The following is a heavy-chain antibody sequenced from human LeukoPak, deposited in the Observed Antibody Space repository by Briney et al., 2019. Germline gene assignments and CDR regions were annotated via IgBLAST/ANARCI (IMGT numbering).Heavy chain of an antibody. CDR3: ARDPYYYGSGGALVDP. D-gene: IGHD3-10*01. Sequence: GGTLRLSCAASGFTFSSYAMNWVRQAPGKGLEWVSYISSSSSTIYYADSVKGRFTISRDNAKNSLYLQMNSLRAEDTAVYYCARDPYYYGSGGALVDPWGQGTLVTVSS. CDR2: ISSSSSTI. J-gene: IGHJ5*02. V-gene: IGHV3-48*01. CDR1: GFTFSSYA.